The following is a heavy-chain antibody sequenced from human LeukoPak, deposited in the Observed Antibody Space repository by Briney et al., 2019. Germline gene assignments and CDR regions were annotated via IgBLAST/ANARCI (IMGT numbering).Heavy chain of an antibody. CDR3: ARASIVAEKLWFDP. CDR2: INPSGGST. CDR1: GGTFSSYA. Sequence: ASVKVSCKASGGTFSSYAISWVRQAPGQGLEWMGIINPSGGSTSYAQKFQGRVTMTRDMSTSTVYMELSSLRSEDTAVYYCARASIVAEKLWFDPWGQGTLVTVSS. D-gene: IGHD5-12*01. V-gene: IGHV1-46*01. J-gene: IGHJ5*02.